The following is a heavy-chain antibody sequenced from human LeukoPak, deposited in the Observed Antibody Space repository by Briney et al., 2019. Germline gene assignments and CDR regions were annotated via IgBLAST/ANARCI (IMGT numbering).Heavy chain of an antibody. CDR3: AKDTHSSSWYMDY. CDR1: GFTFDDYA. CDR2: ISWDGGST. Sequence: GGSLRLSCAASGFTFDDYAMHWVRQAPGKGLEWVSLISWDGGSTYYADSVKGRFTISRDNGKNSLYLQMNSLRAEDTAVYYCAKDTHSSSWYMDYWGQGTLVTVSS. J-gene: IGHJ4*02. D-gene: IGHD6-13*01. V-gene: IGHV3-43D*03.